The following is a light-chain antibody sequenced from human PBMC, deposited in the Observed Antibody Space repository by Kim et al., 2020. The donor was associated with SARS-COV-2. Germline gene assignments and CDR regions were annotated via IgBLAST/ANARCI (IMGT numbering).Light chain of an antibody. CDR1: SSNIWNNY. J-gene: IGLJ1*01. Sequence: GQSVTISCSGSSSNIWNNYVTWYQHLPGTAPKLLIYDNNKRPSGIPDRFSGSKSGTSATLGITGLQTGDEADYYCGTWDSSLSAYVFGTGTQLTVL. CDR2: DNN. CDR3: GTWDSSLSAYV. V-gene: IGLV1-51*01.